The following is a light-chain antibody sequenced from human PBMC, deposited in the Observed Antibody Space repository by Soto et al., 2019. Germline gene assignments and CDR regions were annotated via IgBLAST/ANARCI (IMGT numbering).Light chain of an antibody. Sequence: EIVLTQSPATLSLSPGERATLSCRASQSVSRSYLAWYQQKPGQAPRLLIYGASTRATGIPARFSGSGSGTEFTLTINSLQSEDFAVYYCQQYNNWWTFGQGTKVDIK. CDR2: GAS. V-gene: IGKV3-15*01. J-gene: IGKJ1*01. CDR3: QQYNNWWT. CDR1: QSVSRSY.